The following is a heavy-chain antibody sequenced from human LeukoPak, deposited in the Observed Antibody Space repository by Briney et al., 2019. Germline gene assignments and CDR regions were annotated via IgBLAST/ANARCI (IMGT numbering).Heavy chain of an antibody. Sequence: GSLRLSCAASGFTFSSYGMHWVRQAPGKGLEWVAVIWYDGSNKYYADSVKGRFTISRDNSKNTLYLQMNSLRAEDTAVYYCARDWDTAMAYYFDYWGQGTLVTVSS. CDR1: GFTFSSYG. V-gene: IGHV3-33*01. D-gene: IGHD5-18*01. CDR3: ARDWDTAMAYYFDY. J-gene: IGHJ4*02. CDR2: IWYDGSNK.